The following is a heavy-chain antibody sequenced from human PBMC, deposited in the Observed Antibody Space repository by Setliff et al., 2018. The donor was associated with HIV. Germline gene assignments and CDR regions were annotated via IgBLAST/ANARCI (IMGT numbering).Heavy chain of an antibody. CDR3: VRWYYCVSGACYRADY. V-gene: IGHV4-34*01. J-gene: IGHJ4*02. CDR1: GTSFSDHY. Sequence: SETLSLTCSVYGTSFSDHYWSWVRQTPGKGLEWIGEMNQSGTTNYNPSLKSRVTMSIDTSERQFSLKLTPVTAADTAVYYCVRWYYCVSGACYRADYWGQGTMVTVSS. CDR2: MNQSGTT. D-gene: IGHD2-21*02.